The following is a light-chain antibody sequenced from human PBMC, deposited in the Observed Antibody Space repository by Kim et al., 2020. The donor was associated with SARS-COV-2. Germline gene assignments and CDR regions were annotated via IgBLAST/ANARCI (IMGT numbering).Light chain of an antibody. J-gene: IGKJ1*01. CDR3: QQRDSWPRT. Sequence: VSPGESASLTSRASDAVGRYLAWHQPNLGPAPRLIIYDASNRAAGIPSRFSGSGSESDFTLTISTLEPEDFAFYYYQQRDSWPRTFGRGTKVDIK. CDR2: DAS. V-gene: IGKV3-11*01. CDR1: DAVGRY.